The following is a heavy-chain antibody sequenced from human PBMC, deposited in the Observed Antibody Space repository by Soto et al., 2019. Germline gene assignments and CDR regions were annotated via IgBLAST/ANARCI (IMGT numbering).Heavy chain of an antibody. CDR1: GGTFSSYA. V-gene: IGHV1-69*12. D-gene: IGHD2-15*01. CDR3: ARESRYGSSGSRYFLPGIDY. J-gene: IGHJ4*02. CDR2: IIPIFGTT. Sequence: QVQLVQSGAEVKKPGSSVKVSCKASGGTFSSYAISWVRQAPGQGLEWMGGIIPIFGTTNYAQKFQGRVTTTADESTCTAYMQLSSLTSEDTAVYYCARESRYGSSGSRYFLPGIDYWGQGTLVTVSS.